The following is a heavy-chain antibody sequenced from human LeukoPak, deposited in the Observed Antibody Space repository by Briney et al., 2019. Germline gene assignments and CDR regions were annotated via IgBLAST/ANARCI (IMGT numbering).Heavy chain of an antibody. D-gene: IGHD3-16*01. V-gene: IGHV3-23*01. CDR1: GYTVSSHG. CDR2: INGAGDNT. CDR3: AKVSVCYGCYLDY. J-gene: IGHJ4*02. Sequence: GGSLRLSCAASGYTVSSHGLTWGRQAPGKGLEWVSTINGAGDNTYYAETVKGRFTISRDNSKNTLYLQMHSLRAEDTAIYYCAKVSVCYGCYLDYWGQGTLVTVS.